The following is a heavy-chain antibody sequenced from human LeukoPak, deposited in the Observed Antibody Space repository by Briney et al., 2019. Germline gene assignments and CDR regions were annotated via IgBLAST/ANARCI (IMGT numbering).Heavy chain of an antibody. Sequence: GGSLRLSCAAFGFTFSSYGMHWVRQAPGKGLEWVAVIWYDGSNKYYADSVKGRFTISRDNSKNTLYLQMNSLRAEDTAVYYCARGASSSWSYFDYWGQGTLVTVSS. D-gene: IGHD6-13*01. CDR3: ARGASSSWSYFDY. CDR1: GFTFSSYG. V-gene: IGHV3-33*01. CDR2: IWYDGSNK. J-gene: IGHJ4*02.